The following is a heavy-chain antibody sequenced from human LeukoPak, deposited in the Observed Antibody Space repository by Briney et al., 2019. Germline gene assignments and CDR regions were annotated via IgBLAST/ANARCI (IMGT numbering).Heavy chain of an antibody. J-gene: IGHJ6*02. CDR3: ARERNYYDSSGLSYYYGMVV. D-gene: IGHD3-22*01. CDR2: IIPIFGTA. CDR1: GYTFTGYY. V-gene: IGHV1-69*01. Sequence: ASVKVSCKASGYTFTGYYMHWVRQAPGQGLEWMGGIIPIFGTANYAQKFQGRVTITADESTSTAYMELSSLRSEDTAVYYCARERNYYDSSGLSYYYGMVVWGQGTTVTVSS.